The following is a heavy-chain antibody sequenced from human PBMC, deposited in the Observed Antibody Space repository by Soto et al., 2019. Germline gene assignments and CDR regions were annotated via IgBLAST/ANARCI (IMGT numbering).Heavy chain of an antibody. J-gene: IGHJ4*02. CDR3: AKDRRGGYCDH. D-gene: IGHD2-15*01. CDR2: ISHDGGNR. Sequence: QVQLVESGGGVVQPGRSLRLSCAASGFTFSSYGMYWVRQAPGKGLECVAYISHDGGNRYSADSVKGRFTIFRDNSKNTLYLQMNSLGSEDWAVYYCAKDRRGGYCDHWGQGTLVTVSS. V-gene: IGHV3-30*18. CDR1: GFTFSSYG.